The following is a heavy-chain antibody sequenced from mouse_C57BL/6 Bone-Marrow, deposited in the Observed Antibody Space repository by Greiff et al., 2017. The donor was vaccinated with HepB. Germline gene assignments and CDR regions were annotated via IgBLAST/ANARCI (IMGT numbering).Heavy chain of an antibody. CDR3: TLGRGGAMDY. CDR2: IDPENGDT. J-gene: IGHJ4*01. V-gene: IGHV14-4*01. CDR1: GFNIKDDY. Sequence: EVKLMESGAELVRPGASVKLSCTASGFNIKDDYMHWVKQRPEQGLEWIGWIDPENGDTEYASKFQGKATIPADTSSNTAYLQLSSLTSEDTAVYYCTLGRGGAMDYWGQGTSVTVSS. D-gene: IGHD4-1*01.